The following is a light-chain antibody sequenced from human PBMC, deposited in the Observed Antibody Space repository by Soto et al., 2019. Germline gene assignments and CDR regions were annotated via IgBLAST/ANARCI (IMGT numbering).Light chain of an antibody. J-gene: IGLJ3*02. Sequence: QSVLTQPPSVSGAPGQRVTISCTGSSPNIGTGYDVHWYQQLPGTAPKLLIYGNNNRPSGVPDRFSGSKSGTYASLPITGLQAEDEADYYCQSYDSSLSAWVFGGGTKLTVL. CDR1: SPNIGTGYD. CDR2: GNN. V-gene: IGLV1-40*01. CDR3: QSYDSSLSAWV.